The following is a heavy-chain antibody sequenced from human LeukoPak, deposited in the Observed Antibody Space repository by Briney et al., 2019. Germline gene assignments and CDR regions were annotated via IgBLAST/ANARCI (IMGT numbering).Heavy chain of an antibody. CDR1: GGSFSGYY. V-gene: IGHV4-34*01. J-gene: IGHJ4*02. D-gene: IGHD6-13*01. CDR3: ARHRKRIAAAGTDFDY. Sequence: PSETLSLTCAVYGGSFSGYYWSWIRQPPGKGLEWIGEINHSGSTNYNPSLKSRVTISVDTSKNQFSLKLSSVTAADTAVYYCARHRKRIAAAGTDFDYWGQGTLVTVSS. CDR2: INHSGST.